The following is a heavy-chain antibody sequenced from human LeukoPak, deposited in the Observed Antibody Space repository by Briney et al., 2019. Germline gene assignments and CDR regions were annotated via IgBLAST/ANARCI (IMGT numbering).Heavy chain of an antibody. CDR3: ASQRAYYYDSSGMLGRDY. CDR2: ISSSSSYI. J-gene: IGHJ4*02. V-gene: IGHV3-21*01. D-gene: IGHD3-22*01. Sequence: GGSLRLSCAASGFTFSSYSMNWVRQAPGKGLEWVSSISSSSSYIYYADSVKGRFTISRDNAKNSLYLQMNSLRAEDTAVYYCASQRAYYYDSSGMLGRDYWGQGTLVTVSS. CDR1: GFTFSSYS.